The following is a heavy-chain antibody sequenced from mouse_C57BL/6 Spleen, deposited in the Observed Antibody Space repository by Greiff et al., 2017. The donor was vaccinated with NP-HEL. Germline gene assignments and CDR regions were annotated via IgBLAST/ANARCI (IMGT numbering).Heavy chain of an antibody. Sequence: VQLKESGPELVKPGASVKISCKASGYSFTGYYMNWVKQSPEKSLEWIGEINPSTGGTTYNQKFKAKATLTVDKSSSTAYMQLKSLTSEDSAVYYCAPLYDGYYYFDYWGQGTTLTVSS. V-gene: IGHV1-42*01. J-gene: IGHJ2*01. D-gene: IGHD2-3*01. CDR1: GYSFTGYY. CDR2: INPSTGGT. CDR3: APLYDGYYYFDY.